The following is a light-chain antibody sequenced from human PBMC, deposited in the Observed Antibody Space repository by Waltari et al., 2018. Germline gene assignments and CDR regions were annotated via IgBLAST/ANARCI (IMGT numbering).Light chain of an antibody. V-gene: IGKV3-11*01. J-gene: IGKJ4*01. CDR1: QSVRNY. Sequence: IVLPQSPATLSLSPGERATLSCRASQSVRNYLAWYQQKPGQAPRLLIYDASDRATGIPARFSGSGSGTDFTLTISSLEPEDFAVYYCQQRNSWPLTFGGGTKVEIK. CDR2: DAS. CDR3: QQRNSWPLT.